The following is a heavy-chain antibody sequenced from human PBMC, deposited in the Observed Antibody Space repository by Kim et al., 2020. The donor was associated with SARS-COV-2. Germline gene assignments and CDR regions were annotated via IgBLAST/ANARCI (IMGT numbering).Heavy chain of an antibody. CDR3: ARARITRIVVDAFGI. D-gene: IGHD3-22*01. V-gene: IGHV4-31*03. Sequence: SETLSLTCTVSGGSISSGGYYWSWIRQHPGKGLEWIGYIYYSGSTYYNPSLKSRVTTSVDTSKNQFSLKLSSVTAADTAVYYCARARITRIVVDAFGIWGQGRMVTVSS. CDR2: IYYSGST. CDR1: GGSISSGGYY. J-gene: IGHJ3*02.